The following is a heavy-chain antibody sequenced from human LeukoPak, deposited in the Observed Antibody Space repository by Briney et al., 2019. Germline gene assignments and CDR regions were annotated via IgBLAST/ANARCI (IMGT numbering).Heavy chain of an antibody. CDR3: AKEYDSGGYGANFDY. CDR1: NFTFSNYG. CDR2: VSSDGGTK. D-gene: IGHD3-10*01. V-gene: IGHV3-30*18. Sequence: PGGSLRLSCTASNFTFSNYGMQWVRQAPGKGLEWVAVVSSDGGTKYYADSVKGRFTISRDNSRNTMYPQMDSLRAEDTAVYYCAKEYDSGGYGANFDYWGQGTLVTVSS. J-gene: IGHJ4*02.